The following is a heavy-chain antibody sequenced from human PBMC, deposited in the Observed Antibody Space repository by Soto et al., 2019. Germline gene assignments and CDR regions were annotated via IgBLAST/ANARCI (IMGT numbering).Heavy chain of an antibody. Sequence: PSETLSLTCAVYGGSFSGYYWSWIRQPPGKGLEWIGEINHSGSTNYNPSLKSRVTISVDTSKNQFSLKLSSVTAADTAVYYCARGIRIWFGETGYWFDPWGQGTLVTVSS. J-gene: IGHJ5*02. D-gene: IGHD3-10*01. CDR3: ARGIRIWFGETGYWFDP. CDR1: GGSFSGYY. CDR2: INHSGST. V-gene: IGHV4-34*01.